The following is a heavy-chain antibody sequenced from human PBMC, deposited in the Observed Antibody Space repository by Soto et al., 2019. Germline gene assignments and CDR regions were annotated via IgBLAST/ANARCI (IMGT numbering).Heavy chain of an antibody. D-gene: IGHD6-19*01. CDR3: ADAPGIAVAGTLVY. Sequence: ASVKVSCKASGYTFTSYGISWVRQAPGQGLEWMGWISAYNGNTNYAQKLQGRVTMTTDTSTSTAYMELRSLRSDDTAVYYCADAPGIAVAGTLVYWGQGTLVTVSS. CDR2: ISAYNGNT. J-gene: IGHJ4*02. CDR1: GYTFTSYG. V-gene: IGHV1-18*01.